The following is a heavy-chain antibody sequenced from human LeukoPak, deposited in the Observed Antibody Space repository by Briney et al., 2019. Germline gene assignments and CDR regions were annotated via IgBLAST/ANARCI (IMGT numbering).Heavy chain of an antibody. D-gene: IGHD3-3*01. CDR1: GFTVSSNY. Sequence: GGSLRLSCAASGFTVSSNYMSWVRQAPGKGLEWVSVIHSGGSTYYADSVKGRFTISRDNSKNTLYLQMNSLRAEDTAVYYCARVTTYDFWSGYLFDYWGQGTLVTVSS. J-gene: IGHJ4*02. CDR3: ARVTTYDFWSGYLFDY. CDR2: IHSGGST. V-gene: IGHV3-66*02.